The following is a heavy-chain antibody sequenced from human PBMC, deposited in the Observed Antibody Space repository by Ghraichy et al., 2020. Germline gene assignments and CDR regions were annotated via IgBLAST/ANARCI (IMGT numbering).Heavy chain of an antibody. V-gene: IGHV4-4*07. CDR3: AATAGSGYDTFDY. CDR1: GGSLRSFY. J-gene: IGHJ4*02. Sequence: SETLSLTCTVSGGSLRSFYWSWIRRPAGKGLEWIGRIYTSGSTNYNPSLKSRLTLSVDTSKNQFSLNLNSVTAADTAVYYCAATAGSGYDTFDYWGQGTLVTVSS. CDR2: IYTSGST. D-gene: IGHD5-12*01.